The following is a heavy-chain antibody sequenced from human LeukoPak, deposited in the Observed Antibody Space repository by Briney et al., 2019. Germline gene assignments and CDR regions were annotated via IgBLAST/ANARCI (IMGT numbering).Heavy chain of an antibody. J-gene: IGHJ4*02. Sequence: SETLSLTCTVSGGSIGSGDYYCSWIRQPPGKGLEWIGYIYYSGSTHYNPSLKSRVIISVDTSKNQFSLRLTSVTAADTAVYYCASMDSAMALGYWGQGTLVTVSS. CDR3: ASMDSAMALGY. D-gene: IGHD5-18*01. CDR1: GGSIGSGDYY. CDR2: IYYSGST. V-gene: IGHV4-30-4*01.